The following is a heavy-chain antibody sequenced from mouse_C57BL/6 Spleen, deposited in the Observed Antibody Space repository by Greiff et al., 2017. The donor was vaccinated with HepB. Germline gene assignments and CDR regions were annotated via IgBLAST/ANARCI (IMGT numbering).Heavy chain of an antibody. CDR2: IHPNSGST. V-gene: IGHV1-64*01. CDR3: ARVIYYDYDEGY. D-gene: IGHD2-4*01. Sequence: QVQLQQPGAELVKPGASVKLSCKASGYTFTSYWMHWVKQSPGQGLEWIGMIHPNSGSTNYNEKFKSKATLTVDKSSSTAYMQLSSLTSEDSAVYYCARVIYYDYDEGYWGQGTTLTVSS. CDR1: GYTFTSYW. J-gene: IGHJ2*01.